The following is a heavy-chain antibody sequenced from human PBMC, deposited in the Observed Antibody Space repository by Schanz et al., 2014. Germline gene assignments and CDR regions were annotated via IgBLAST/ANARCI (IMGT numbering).Heavy chain of an antibody. CDR3: ARRKHAFDI. Sequence: QVQLVESGGDVVQPGRSLRLSCAASGFTFSSYGMHWVRQAPGKGLEWVSVIYTSGSTYYADSVRGRFTFSRDNSKNTLYLQMNSLRAEDTAVYYCARRKHAFDIWGQGTMVTVSS. J-gene: IGHJ3*02. V-gene: IGHV3-NL1*01. CDR1: GFTFSSYG. CDR2: IYTSGST.